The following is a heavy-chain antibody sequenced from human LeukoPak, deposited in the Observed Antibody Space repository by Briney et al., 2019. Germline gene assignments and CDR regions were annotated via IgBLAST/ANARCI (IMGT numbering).Heavy chain of an antibody. CDR1: GFTFSNYW. V-gene: IGHV3-7*01. Sequence: GGSLRLSCAASGFTFSNYWISWVRQAPGKGLEWVANIKQDGGEKFYVDSVKGRFTISRDNAKNSVDLQMNSLRAEDTAVYYCAKDLGYSSGWYLEYWGQGTLVTVSS. CDR3: AKDLGYSSGWYLEY. CDR2: IKQDGGEK. J-gene: IGHJ4*02. D-gene: IGHD6-19*01.